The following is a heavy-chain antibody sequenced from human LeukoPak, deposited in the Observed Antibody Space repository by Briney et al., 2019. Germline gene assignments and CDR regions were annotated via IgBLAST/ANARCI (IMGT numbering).Heavy chain of an antibody. D-gene: IGHD3-10*01. Sequence: PGGSLRLSCAVSGLTFSSYSMNWDRHPPGKGLEWVSSISSSSSYIYYADSVKGRFTISRDNAKNSLYLQMNSLRAEDTAVYYCARDPRAGYGSGSYYNVWGQGTLVTVSS. CDR1: GLTFSSYS. J-gene: IGHJ4*02. CDR2: ISSSSSYI. V-gene: IGHV3-21*01. CDR3: ARDPRAGYGSGSYYNV.